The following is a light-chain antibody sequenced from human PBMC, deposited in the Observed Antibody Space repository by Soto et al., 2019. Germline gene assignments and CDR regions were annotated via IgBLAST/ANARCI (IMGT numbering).Light chain of an antibody. CDR2: KAS. CDR1: QSISTW. Sequence: DIQITQPPSTMSASVGDRVTITCRASQSISTWLAWYQQEPGKAPKLLIYKASSLEGGVPSRFSGSGSGTEFNITISSLQPDDFATYYCQQYKTYPLTFGGGTKVDIK. J-gene: IGKJ4*01. V-gene: IGKV1-5*03. CDR3: QQYKTYPLT.